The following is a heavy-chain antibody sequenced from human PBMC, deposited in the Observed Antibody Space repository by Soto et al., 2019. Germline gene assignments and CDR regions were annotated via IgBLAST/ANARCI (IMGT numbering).Heavy chain of an antibody. D-gene: IGHD6-6*01. CDR2: ISSTGSTP. V-gene: IGHV3-11*01. CDR3: ARGQQLVANWLDP. Sequence: PGGSLRLSCAASGFPFSDSYMAWIRQAPGKGLEEIATISSTGSTPYYADSVKGRFTISRDNAQNSLYLEMNNLRAEDTAVYYCARGQQLVANWLDPWGQGILVPVSS. J-gene: IGHJ5*02. CDR1: GFPFSDSY.